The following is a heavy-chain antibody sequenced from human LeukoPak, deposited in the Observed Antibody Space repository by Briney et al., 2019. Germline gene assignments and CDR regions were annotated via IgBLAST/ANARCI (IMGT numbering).Heavy chain of an antibody. CDR3: ARDSPAAIGYYYYYYMDV. J-gene: IGHJ6*03. CDR2: IYTSGST. D-gene: IGHD2-2*02. Sequence: SQTLSLTCTVSGVSLSSGSYYWSWIRQPAGKGLEWIGRIYTSGSTNYNPSLKSRVTISVDTSKNQFSLKLSSVTAADTAVYYCARDSPAAIGYYYYYYMDVWGKGTTVTVSS. V-gene: IGHV4-61*02. CDR1: GVSLSSGSYY.